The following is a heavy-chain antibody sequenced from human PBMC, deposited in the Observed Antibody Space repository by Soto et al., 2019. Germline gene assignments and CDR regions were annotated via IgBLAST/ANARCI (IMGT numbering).Heavy chain of an antibody. CDR3: ARVRGQLYLHAFDI. CDR1: GGTFSSYA. CDR2: IIPIFGTA. V-gene: IGHV1-69*13. Sequence: ASVKVSCKASGGTFSSYAISWVRQAPGQGLEWMGGIIPIFGTANYAQKFQGRVTITADESTSTAYMELSSLRSEDTAVYYCARVRGQLYLHAFDIWGQGTMVTV. D-gene: IGHD2-8*01. J-gene: IGHJ3*02.